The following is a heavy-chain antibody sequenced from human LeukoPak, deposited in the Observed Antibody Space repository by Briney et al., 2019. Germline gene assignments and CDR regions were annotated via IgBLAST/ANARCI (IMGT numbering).Heavy chain of an antibody. D-gene: IGHD3-9*01. CDR2: ISSSSSTI. CDR3: ARGDYDILTGYSTSIDY. Sequence: GGSLRLSCAASGFTFSSYAMNWVRQAPGKGLEWVSYISSSSSTIYYADSVKGRFTISRDNAKNSLYLQMNSLRAEDTAVYYCARGDYDILTGYSTSIDYWGQGTLVTVSS. J-gene: IGHJ4*02. CDR1: GFTFSSYA. V-gene: IGHV3-48*01.